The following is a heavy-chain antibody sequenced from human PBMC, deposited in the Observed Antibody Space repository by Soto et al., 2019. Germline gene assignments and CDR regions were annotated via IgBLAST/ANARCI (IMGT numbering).Heavy chain of an antibody. Sequence: ASVNVSCEAPGYTFTSYYINWVRQATGQGLEWMGWMNPNSGNTGYAQKFQGRVTMTRNTSISTAYMELSSLRSEDTAVYYCARDRVAAAGTVPWFDPWGQGTLVTVSS. CDR1: GYTFTSYY. CDR3: ARDRVAAAGTVPWFDP. J-gene: IGHJ5*02. D-gene: IGHD6-13*01. V-gene: IGHV1-8*01. CDR2: MNPNSGNT.